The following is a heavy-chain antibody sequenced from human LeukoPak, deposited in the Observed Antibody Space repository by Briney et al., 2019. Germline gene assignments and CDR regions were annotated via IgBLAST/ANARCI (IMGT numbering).Heavy chain of an antibody. J-gene: IGHJ4*02. Sequence: GGSLRLPCAASGFTFDDYAMHWVRQSPGKGLEWVCFITGDGGRAYYAESVKGRFTISRDNSKNSVFLQMNSLGSEDTALYYCAKDVSNSGWTSWGQGTLVTVSS. CDR1: GFTFDDYA. CDR3: AKDVSNSGWTS. V-gene: IGHV3-43*02. D-gene: IGHD6-19*01. CDR2: ITGDGGRA.